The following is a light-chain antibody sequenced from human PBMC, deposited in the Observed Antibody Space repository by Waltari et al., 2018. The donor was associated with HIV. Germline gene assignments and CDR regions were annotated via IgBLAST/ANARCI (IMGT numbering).Light chain of an antibody. Sequence: QSALTQPASVSGSPGQSITISCTGTSSDVGGYNYLSWYQQHPGKAPKLMIYEVSNRPSGVSNRFSGSKSGNTASLTISGLQAEDEADYYCSSYTSSSTPLVFGTGTKVTVL. CDR1: SSDVGGYNY. CDR2: EVS. V-gene: IGLV2-14*01. J-gene: IGLJ1*01. CDR3: SSYTSSSTPLV.